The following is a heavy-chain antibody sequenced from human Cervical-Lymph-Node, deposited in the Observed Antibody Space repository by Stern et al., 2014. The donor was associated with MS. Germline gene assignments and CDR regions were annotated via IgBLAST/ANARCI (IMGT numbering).Heavy chain of an antibody. J-gene: IGHJ6*02. Sequence: QVQLGQSGAEVKKPGASVKGSCKASGYNFTSYYTHWVRQAPGQGLEWMGIINPSGGSPRYAQKFQGRVTMTRDTSTSTVYMELSSLRSEDTAVYYCARDPYYHDHSGYFSYYYGMDVWGQGTTVTVSS. CDR2: INPSGGSP. D-gene: IGHD3-22*01. CDR1: GYNFTSYY. CDR3: ARDPYYHDHSGYFSYYYGMDV. V-gene: IGHV1-46*01.